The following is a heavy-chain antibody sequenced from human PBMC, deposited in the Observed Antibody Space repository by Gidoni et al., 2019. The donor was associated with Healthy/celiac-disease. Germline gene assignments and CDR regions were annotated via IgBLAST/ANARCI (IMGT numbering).Heavy chain of an antibody. D-gene: IGHD3-10*01. CDR2: IYYSGST. Sequence: QVQLQESGPGLVQPSQTLSLTCTVSGGPISSCGYYWSWIRQHPGKGLEWIGYIYYSGSTYYNPSLKSRVTISVDTSKNQFSLKLSSVTAADTAVYYCASGPMVRGVTHAFDIWGQGTMVTVSS. CDR3: ASGPMVRGVTHAFDI. V-gene: IGHV4-31*03. CDR1: GGPISSCGYY. J-gene: IGHJ3*02.